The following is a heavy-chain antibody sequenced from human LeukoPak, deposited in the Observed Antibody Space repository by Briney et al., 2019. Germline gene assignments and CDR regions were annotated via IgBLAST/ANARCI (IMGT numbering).Heavy chain of an antibody. Sequence: SSETLSLTRTVSGGSISSYYWSWIRQPPGKGLEWIGYIYYSGSTNYNPSLKSRVTISVDTSKNQFSLKLSSVTAADTAVYYCARDGVTMVRGVIYYYYGMDVWGQGTTVTVSS. V-gene: IGHV4-59*01. J-gene: IGHJ6*02. CDR3: ARDGVTMVRGVIYYYYGMDV. D-gene: IGHD3-10*01. CDR1: GGSISSYY. CDR2: IYYSGST.